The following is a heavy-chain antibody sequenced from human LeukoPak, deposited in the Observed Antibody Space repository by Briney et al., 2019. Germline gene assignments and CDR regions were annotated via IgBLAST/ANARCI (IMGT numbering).Heavy chain of an antibody. CDR3: AKKNNYDSSGYSDY. V-gene: IGHV3-23*01. D-gene: IGHD3-22*01. Sequence: GGSLRLSCAASGFTFSSYAMSWVRQAPGKGLEWVSGISASGGSTYYADSVKGRFTISRDNSKNTLYLQMNSLRAEDTAVYYCAKKNNYDSSGYSDYWGQGTLVTVSS. CDR1: GFTFSSYA. CDR2: ISASGGST. J-gene: IGHJ4*02.